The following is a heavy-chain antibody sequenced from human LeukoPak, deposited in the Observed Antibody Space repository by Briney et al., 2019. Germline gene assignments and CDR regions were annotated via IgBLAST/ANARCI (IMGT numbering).Heavy chain of an antibody. CDR3: ARIGFGFSYGQGYDY. V-gene: IGHV3-30*04. D-gene: IGHD5-18*01. CDR1: RRLFNGYS. CDR2: IQHDGNDK. Sequence: GTSLRLSCTVSRRLFNGYSMNWVRQAPGKGLAWVAVIQHDGNDKYCADSVRGRFTVSRDNLNNIMYLQMNSLRPDDTGVYYCARIGFGFSYGQGYDYWGQGTLVSVSS. J-gene: IGHJ4*02.